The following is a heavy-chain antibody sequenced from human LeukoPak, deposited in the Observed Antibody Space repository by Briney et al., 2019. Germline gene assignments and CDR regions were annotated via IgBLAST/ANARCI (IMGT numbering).Heavy chain of an antibody. CDR2: IIPIFGTA. CDR3: ARESRGTVTKGVYWYFDL. D-gene: IGHD4-17*01. Sequence: ASVKVSCTASGGTFSSYAISWVRRAPGQGLEWMGGIIPIFGTANYAQKFQGRVTITADESTSTAYMELSSLRSEDTAVYYCARESRGTVTKGVYWYFDLWGRGTLVTVSS. V-gene: IGHV1-69*13. CDR1: GGTFSSYA. J-gene: IGHJ2*01.